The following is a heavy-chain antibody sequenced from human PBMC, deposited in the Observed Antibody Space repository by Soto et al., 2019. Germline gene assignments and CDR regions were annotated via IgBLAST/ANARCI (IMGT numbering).Heavy chain of an antibody. CDR3: NTRISGDGGYSRYYYYYMDV. CDR2: IYYSGST. D-gene: IGHD6-13*01. J-gene: IGHJ6*03. CDR1: GGSISSSSYY. Sequence: SETLSLTCTVSGGSISSSSYYWGWIRQPPGKGLEWIGSIYYSGSTYYNPSLKSRVTISVDTSKNQFSLKLSSVTAADTAVYYCNTRISGDGGYSRYYYYYMDVWGKGTTVTV. V-gene: IGHV4-39*01.